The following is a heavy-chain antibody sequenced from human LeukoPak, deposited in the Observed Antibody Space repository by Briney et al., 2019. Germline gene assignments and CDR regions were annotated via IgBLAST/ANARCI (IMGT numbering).Heavy chain of an antibody. CDR1: GFTFSNAW. Sequence: GGSLRLSCAASGFTFSNAWMSWVRQAPGKGLEWVGGIKSKTDGGTTDYAAPVKGRFTISRDDSKNTLYLQMNNLKTEDTAVYYCTQYYYDSSGYFDYWGQGTLVTVSS. CDR2: IKSKTDGGTT. J-gene: IGHJ4*02. D-gene: IGHD3-22*01. V-gene: IGHV3-15*01. CDR3: TQYYYDSSGYFDY.